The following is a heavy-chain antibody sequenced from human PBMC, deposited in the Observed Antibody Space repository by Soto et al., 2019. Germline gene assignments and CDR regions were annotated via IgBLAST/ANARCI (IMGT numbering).Heavy chain of an antibody. J-gene: IGHJ6*02. CDR2: IKQEGSEK. CDR1: GFTFSSYW. V-gene: IGHV3-7*01. D-gene: IGHD5-18*01. Sequence: EVQLVESGGGLVQPGGSLRLSCAASGFTFSSYWMSWVRQAPGKGLEWVANIKQEGSEKYYVDSVKGRFTISRDNAKNSLYLQMNSLRAEDTAVYYCARDVDTAMVTPSGMDVWGQGTTVTVSS. CDR3: ARDVDTAMVTPSGMDV.